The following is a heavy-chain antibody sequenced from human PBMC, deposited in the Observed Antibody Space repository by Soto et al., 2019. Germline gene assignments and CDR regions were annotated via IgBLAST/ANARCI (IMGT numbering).Heavy chain of an antibody. Sequence: ASVKVSCKASGGTFSSYAISWVRQAPGQGLEWMGGIIPIFGTANYAQKFQGRVTITADESTSTAYMELSSLRSEDTAVYYCARDPGWFGELYYYYGMDVWGQGTTVTVSS. CDR2: IIPIFGTA. J-gene: IGHJ6*02. D-gene: IGHD3-10*01. CDR3: ARDPGWFGELYYYYGMDV. V-gene: IGHV1-69*13. CDR1: GGTFSSYA.